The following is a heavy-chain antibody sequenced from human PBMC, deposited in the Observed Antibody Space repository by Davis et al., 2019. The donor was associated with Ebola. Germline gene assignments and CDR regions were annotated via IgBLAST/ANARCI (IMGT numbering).Heavy chain of an antibody. Sequence: PGGSLRLSCAASGFTFGSDAMSWVRQAPGKGLEWVSVISATGGSTYYADSVKGRFTISRDNSKNTLYMEMNSLRAEDTALYYCAKSAGTPGWFGPWGQGTLVTVSS. CDR2: ISATGGST. J-gene: IGHJ5*02. D-gene: IGHD1-1*01. CDR3: AKSAGTPGWFGP. CDR1: GFTFGSDA. V-gene: IGHV3-23*01.